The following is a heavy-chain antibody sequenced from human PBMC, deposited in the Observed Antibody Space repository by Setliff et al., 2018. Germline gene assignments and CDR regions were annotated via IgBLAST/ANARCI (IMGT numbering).Heavy chain of an antibody. CDR2: IHYRGTT. V-gene: IGHV4-39*01. CDR1: GGSINSGSYF. J-gene: IGHJ4*02. Sequence: SETLSLTCTVSGGSINSGSYFWAWIRQPPGKGLEWIGRIHYRGTTYSNASLASRLTISVDTAKNQFSLKLTSVTAADTAVYYCARTGTYRYFDYWGQGTRVTVPQ. D-gene: IGHD1-1*01. CDR3: ARTGTYRYFDY.